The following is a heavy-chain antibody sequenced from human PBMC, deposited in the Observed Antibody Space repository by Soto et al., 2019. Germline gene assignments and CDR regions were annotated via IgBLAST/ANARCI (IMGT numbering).Heavy chain of an antibody. Sequence: SETLSLTCTVSGGSISSSSYYWGWIRQPPGKGLEWIGSIYYSGSTYYNPSLKSRVTISVDTSKNQFSLKLSSVTAADTAVYYCARLITIFLFDPWGQGTLVTVSS. V-gene: IGHV4-39*01. CDR3: ARLITIFLFDP. CDR2: IYYSGST. D-gene: IGHD3-3*01. CDR1: GGSISSSSYY. J-gene: IGHJ5*02.